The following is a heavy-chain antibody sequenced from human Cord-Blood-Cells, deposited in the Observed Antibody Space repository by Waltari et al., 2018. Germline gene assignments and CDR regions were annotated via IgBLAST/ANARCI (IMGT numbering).Heavy chain of an antibody. Sequence: EVQLVESGGGLVQPGGYLRLSCSASGFTFSRFEMIWPRQAPGKGLEWVSYISSSGSTIYYADSVKGRFTISRDNAKNSLYLQMNSLRAEDTAVYYCARVPYSGYDFDYWGQGTLVTVSS. D-gene: IGHD5-12*01. J-gene: IGHJ4*02. CDR3: ARVPYSGYDFDY. CDR2: ISSSGSTI. V-gene: IGHV3-48*03. CDR1: GFTFSRFE.